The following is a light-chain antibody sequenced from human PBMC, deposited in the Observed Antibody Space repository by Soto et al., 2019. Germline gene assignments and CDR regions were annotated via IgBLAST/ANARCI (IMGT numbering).Light chain of an antibody. J-gene: IGKJ4*01. CDR3: QQYNDWPLT. Sequence: EIVMTQSPATLSVSPGERVTLSCRASQSFSSHLAWYQQKPGQSPRLLIYGASTRATGIPARFSGSGSGTEFTLTISSLQPEDFAVYYCQQYNDWPLTFGGGTKVEIK. V-gene: IGKV3-15*01. CDR2: GAS. CDR1: QSFSSH.